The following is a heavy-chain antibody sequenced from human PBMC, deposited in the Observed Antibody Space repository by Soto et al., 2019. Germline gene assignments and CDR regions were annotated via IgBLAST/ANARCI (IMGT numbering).Heavy chain of an antibody. Sequence: GGSLRLSCAASGFTFSPYWMSWVRQAPGKGLEWVANIKQDGSERYYVDSVKGRFTISRDNAKNSLYLQMNSLRPEDTAVYYCARGPTYYYGSGSYYFDYWGQGTLVTVSS. CDR1: GFTFSPYW. J-gene: IGHJ4*02. V-gene: IGHV3-7*04. CDR2: IKQDGSER. D-gene: IGHD3-10*01. CDR3: ARGPTYYYGSGSYYFDY.